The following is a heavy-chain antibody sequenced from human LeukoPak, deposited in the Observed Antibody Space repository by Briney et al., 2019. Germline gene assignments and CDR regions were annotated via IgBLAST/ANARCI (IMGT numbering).Heavy chain of an antibody. V-gene: IGHV4-31*03. Sequence: SETLSLTCTVPGGSIGIGGYYWTWIRQHPGKGLEWIGYIYYSGSTYHDPSLQSRVTISVDPSKNQFSLRLTSVTAADTAVYYCARFYYSTSGSYPSYFDFWGQGTLVTVSS. CDR3: ARFYYSTSGSYPSYFDF. J-gene: IGHJ4*02. CDR1: GGSIGIGGYY. CDR2: IYYSGST. D-gene: IGHD3-10*01.